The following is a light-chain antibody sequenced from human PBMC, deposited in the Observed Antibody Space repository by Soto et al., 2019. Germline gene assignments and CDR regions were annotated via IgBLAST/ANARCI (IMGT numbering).Light chain of an antibody. CDR1: QSVSSN. CDR2: GAS. V-gene: IGKV3-15*01. CDR3: KQYNNWPT. Sequence: EIVMTQSPATLSVSPGERATLSCRASQSVSSNLAWYQQKPGQAPRLLIYGASTRATGIPARFGGSGSGTEFTLTISSLQSEDFAVYYCKQYNNWPTFGQGTRLEIK. J-gene: IGKJ5*01.